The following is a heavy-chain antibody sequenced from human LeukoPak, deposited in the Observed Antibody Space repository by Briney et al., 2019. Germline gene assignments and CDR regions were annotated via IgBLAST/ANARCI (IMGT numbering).Heavy chain of an antibody. CDR3: ARFAVPITGTTSAPDY. D-gene: IGHD1-7*01. Sequence: PGGSLRLSRAASGFTFSSYGMHWVRQAPGKGLEWVAVIWYDGSNKYYADSVKGRFTISRDNSKNTLYLQMNSLRAEDTAVYYCARFAVPITGTTSAPDYWGQGTLVTVSS. CDR2: IWYDGSNK. J-gene: IGHJ4*02. CDR1: GFTFSSYG. V-gene: IGHV3-33*08.